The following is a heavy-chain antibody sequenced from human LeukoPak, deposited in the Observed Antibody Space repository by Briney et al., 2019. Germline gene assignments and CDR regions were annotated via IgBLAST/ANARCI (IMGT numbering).Heavy chain of an antibody. CDR3: VRMIHYYYYYMDV. V-gene: IGHV3-7*01. CDR2: IKQDGSEK. Sequence: GGSLRLSCAASGFTFSSYWMSWVRQAPGKGLEWVANIKQDGSEKYYVDSVKGRFTISRDNAKNSLYLQMNILRAEDTAVYYCVRMIHYYYYYMDVWGKGTTVTVSS. D-gene: IGHD3-16*01. J-gene: IGHJ6*03. CDR1: GFTFSSYW.